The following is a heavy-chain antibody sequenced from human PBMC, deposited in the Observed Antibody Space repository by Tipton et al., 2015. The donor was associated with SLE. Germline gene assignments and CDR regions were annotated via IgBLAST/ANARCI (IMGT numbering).Heavy chain of an antibody. V-gene: IGHV4-39*01. Sequence: TLSLTCTVSGGSISSSSYYWGWIRQPPGKGLEWIGSIYYSGSTYYNPSLKSRVTISVDTSKNQFSLKLSSVTAADTAVYYCAACKGRYWGQGTLVTVSS. CDR3: AACKGRY. CDR2: IYYSGST. J-gene: IGHJ4*02. CDR1: GGSISSSSYY.